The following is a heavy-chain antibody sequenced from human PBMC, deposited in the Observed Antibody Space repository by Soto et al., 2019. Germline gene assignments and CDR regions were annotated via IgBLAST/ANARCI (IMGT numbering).Heavy chain of an antibody. Sequence: QIQLVQSGGDVKTPGASVKVSCTTSRYTFTSHGIAWVRQAPGQGLEWMGWISTFNGKTDYAQKFQGRVTMTEDTITGTVHMELRSLRSDDTAVYYCARLLTEGATFREDAFDLWGPGTKVTVSS. CDR3: ARLLTEGATFREDAFDL. CDR1: RYTFTSHG. CDR2: ISTFNGKT. J-gene: IGHJ3*01. V-gene: IGHV1-18*01. D-gene: IGHD3-9*01.